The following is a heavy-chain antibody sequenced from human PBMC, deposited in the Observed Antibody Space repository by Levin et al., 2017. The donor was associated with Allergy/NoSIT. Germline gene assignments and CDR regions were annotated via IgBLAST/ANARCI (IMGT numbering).Heavy chain of an antibody. Sequence: PGGSLRLSCAASGFTFSSYAMSWVRQAPGKGLEWVSVISGSGGSTYYADSVKGRFTISRDNSKNTLYLQMNSLRAEDTAVYYCAKGGDYSTSSQFDYWGQGTLVTVSS. CDR2: ISGSGGST. V-gene: IGHV3-23*01. J-gene: IGHJ4*02. CDR1: GFTFSSYA. CDR3: AKGGDYSTSSQFDY. D-gene: IGHD6-6*01.